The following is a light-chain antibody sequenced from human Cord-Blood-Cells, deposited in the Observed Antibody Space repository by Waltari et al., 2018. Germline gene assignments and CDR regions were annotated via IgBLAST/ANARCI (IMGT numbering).Light chain of an antibody. CDR1: SSNIGSNY. CDR3: AAWDDSLGGYV. V-gene: IGLV1-47*01. CDR2: RNN. J-gene: IGLJ1*01. Sequence: QSVLTQPPSASGTPGQRVTISCSGSSSNIGSNYVYCYQQLPGTAPKLLIYRNNQRPSGVPDRFSGSKSGTSASLAISGLRSEDEADYYCAAWDDSLGGYVFGTGTKVTVL.